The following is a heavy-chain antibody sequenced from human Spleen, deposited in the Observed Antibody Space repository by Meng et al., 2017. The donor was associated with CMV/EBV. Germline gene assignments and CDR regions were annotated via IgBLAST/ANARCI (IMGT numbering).Heavy chain of an antibody. D-gene: IGHD6-13*01. V-gene: IGHV3-33*06. CDR2: IWYDGSNK. Sequence: GGSLRLSCAASGFTFSSYWMHWVRQAPGKGREWVAVIWYDGSNKYYADSVKGRFTISRDTSKNTLYLQMNSPRAEDTAVYYCAKDSAPMSAAGVFDYWGQGTLVTVSS. J-gene: IGHJ4*02. CDR3: AKDSAPMSAAGVFDY. CDR1: GFTFSSYW.